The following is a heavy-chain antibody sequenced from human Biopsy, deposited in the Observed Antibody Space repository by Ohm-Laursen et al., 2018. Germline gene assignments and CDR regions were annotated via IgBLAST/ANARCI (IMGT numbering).Heavy chain of an antibody. V-gene: IGHV4-61*01. D-gene: IGHD6-19*01. CDR1: GDSVSSGSFY. Sequence: SDTLSLTCTVSGDSVSSGSFYWTWIRQPPGQGLEYIGYIYDRGSTANYNPSLESRVTMSVDMHKNQFSLKLSSVTAADTAIYYCARGMRSSGWPYFDSWGQGTLVTVSS. CDR2: IYDRGSTA. CDR3: ARGMRSSGWPYFDS. J-gene: IGHJ4*02.